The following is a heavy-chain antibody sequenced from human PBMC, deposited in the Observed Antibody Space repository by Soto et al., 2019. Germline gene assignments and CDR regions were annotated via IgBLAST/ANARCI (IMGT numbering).Heavy chain of an antibody. J-gene: IGHJ6*02. V-gene: IGHV3-53*02. D-gene: IGHD3-10*01. CDR1: GFTVSGTY. CDR2: IYSGGST. Sequence: EMQLVETGGDLIQPGGSLRLSCAASGFTVSGTYMSWVRQAPGKGLEWVSVIYSGGSTYYADSVKGRFTISRDNSKNTLYLQMNSLRADDTAVYYCARDGGLAEDGMDVWGQGTTVTVSS. CDR3: ARDGGLAEDGMDV.